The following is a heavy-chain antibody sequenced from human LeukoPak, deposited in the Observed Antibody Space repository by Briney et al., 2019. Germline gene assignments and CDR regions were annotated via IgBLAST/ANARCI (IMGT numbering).Heavy chain of an antibody. J-gene: IGHJ5*02. Sequence: ASVKVSCKASGYTFTSYDINWVRQATGQGLEWMGWMNPNSGNTGYAQKFQGRVTMTRNTSISIAYMELSSLRSEDTAVYYCARPRVPAAISYNWFDPWGQGTLVTVSS. CDR2: MNPNSGNT. D-gene: IGHD2-2*02. CDR1: GYTFTSYD. V-gene: IGHV1-8*01. CDR3: ARPRVPAAISYNWFDP.